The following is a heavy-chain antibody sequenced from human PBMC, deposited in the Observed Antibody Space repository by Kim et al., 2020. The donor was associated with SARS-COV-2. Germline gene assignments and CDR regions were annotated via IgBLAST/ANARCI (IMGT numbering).Heavy chain of an antibody. Sequence: GGSLRLSCAASGFTFSDYSMNWVRQAPGKGLEWVSFISSANTYIYYADSVKGRFTVSRDNAKNSLFLQMSSLRAEDTAVYYCARVGGLNWFDPWGQGTLVTVSS. J-gene: IGHJ5*02. V-gene: IGHV3-21*01. D-gene: IGHD2-15*01. CDR3: ARVGGLNWFDP. CDR1: GFTFSDYS. CDR2: ISSANTYI.